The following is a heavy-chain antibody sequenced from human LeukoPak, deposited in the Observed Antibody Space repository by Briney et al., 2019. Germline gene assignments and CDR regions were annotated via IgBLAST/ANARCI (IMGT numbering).Heavy chain of an antibody. CDR1: GGSFSGYY. Sequence: KPSETLSLTCAVYGGSFSGYYWSWIRQPPGKGLEWIGEINHSGSTNYNPSLKSRVTISVDTSKNQFSLKLSSVTAADTAVYYCAREGRDDAFDIWGQGTMVTVSS. CDR3: AREGRDDAFDI. V-gene: IGHV4-34*01. CDR2: INHSGST. J-gene: IGHJ3*02.